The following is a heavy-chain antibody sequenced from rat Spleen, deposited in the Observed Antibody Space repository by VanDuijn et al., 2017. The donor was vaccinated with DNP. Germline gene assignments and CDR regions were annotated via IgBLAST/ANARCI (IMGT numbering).Heavy chain of an antibody. V-gene: IGHV5-7*01. Sequence: EVQLVGSGGGLVQPGRSLKLSCAASGFSFSDYNLAWVRQAPKEGLEWVATISYDDGSTYYRDSVKGRFTISRDNAKSILYLQMDSLTSEDTATYYCARPDHWGQGVMVTVSS. CDR3: ARPDH. CDR2: ISYDDGST. CDR1: GFSFSDYN. J-gene: IGHJ2*01.